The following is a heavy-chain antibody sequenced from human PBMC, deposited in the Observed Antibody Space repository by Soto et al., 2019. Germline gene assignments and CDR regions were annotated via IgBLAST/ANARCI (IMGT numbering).Heavy chain of an antibody. CDR1: GGSFSGYY. Sequence: PWETLSLTCAVYGGSFSGYYWSWIRQPPGKGLEWIGEINHRGSTNYNPSLKSRVTISVDTSKNQFSLKLSSVTAADTAVYYCARFYGSGTYPSRYYSFYGMDVWGQGTTVTVSS. J-gene: IGHJ6*02. V-gene: IGHV4-34*01. D-gene: IGHD3-10*01. CDR2: INHRGST. CDR3: ARFYGSGTYPSRYYSFYGMDV.